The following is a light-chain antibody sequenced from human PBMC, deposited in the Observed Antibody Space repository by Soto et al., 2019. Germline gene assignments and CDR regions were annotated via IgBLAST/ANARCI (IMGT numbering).Light chain of an antibody. CDR3: SSYTSSSTLLYV. CDR2: DVS. V-gene: IGLV2-14*01. J-gene: IGLJ1*01. CDR1: SSDVGGYNY. Sequence: QSALTQPASVSGSPGQSITISCTGTSSDVGGYNYVSWYQQHPGKAPKLMIYDVSNRPSGVSNRFSGSKSGNTASPTISGHQAEDEADYYCSSYTSSSTLLYVFGTGTKLTVL.